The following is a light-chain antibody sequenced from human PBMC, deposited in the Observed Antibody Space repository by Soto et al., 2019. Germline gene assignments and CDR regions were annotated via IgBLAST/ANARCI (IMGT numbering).Light chain of an antibody. J-gene: IGKJ4*01. CDR3: QQYNGYRLA. CDR2: KAS. Sequence: DIQMTQSPSSLSASVGDRVTFTCRASQSINNWLAWYQQKPGKAPKLLIYKASTLESGVPSRFSGSGSGTEFTLTISSLQADDFAIYYCQQYNGYRLAFGGGTKVEIK. V-gene: IGKV1-5*03. CDR1: QSINNW.